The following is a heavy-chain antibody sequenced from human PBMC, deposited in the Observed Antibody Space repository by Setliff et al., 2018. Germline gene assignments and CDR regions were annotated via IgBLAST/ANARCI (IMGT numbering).Heavy chain of an antibody. J-gene: IGHJ4*01. V-gene: IGHV4-59*01. CDR2: VYYDGST. D-gene: IGHD5-12*01. CDR3: ARYRRGCYNYCLDY. Sequence: KTSETLSLTCTVSGGSIRRDNWSWIRQPPGQQLQWIGYVYYDGSTNYNPSLRRRITMSIYTSNNQFSLWLNSVTAADTAVYYCARYRRGCYNYCLDYWGQGMLVTVSS. CDR1: GGSIRRDN.